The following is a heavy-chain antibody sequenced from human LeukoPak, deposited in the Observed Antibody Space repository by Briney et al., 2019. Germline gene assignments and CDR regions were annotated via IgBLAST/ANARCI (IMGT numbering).Heavy chain of an antibody. J-gene: IGHJ6*03. V-gene: IGHV1-69*06. CDR1: GGTFSSYA. D-gene: IGHD6-13*01. CDR2: IIPIFGTA. Sequence: SVKVSCKASGGTFSSYAISWVRQAPGQGLEWMGGIIPIFGTANYAQKFQGRVTITADKSTSTAYMKLSSLRSEDTAVYYCARVVGLTGYSSNWYSGYYYYMDVWGKGTTVTVSS. CDR3: ARVVGLTGYSSNWYSGYYYYMDV.